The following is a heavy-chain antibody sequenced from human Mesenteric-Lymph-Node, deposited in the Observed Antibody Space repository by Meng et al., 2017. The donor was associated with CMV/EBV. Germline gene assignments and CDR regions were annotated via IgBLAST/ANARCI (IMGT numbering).Heavy chain of an antibody. CDR2: ISYTGST. J-gene: IGHJ4*02. CDR3: ATGSSSWPNPLDY. CDR1: GGSIRSYY. D-gene: IGHD6-13*01. Sequence: SETLSLTCTVSGGSIRSYYWNWIRQPPGKGLEWIGYISYTGSTNYNPSLKSRVTISADTSKNQFSLNLNSVTAADTAVYYCATGSSSWPNPLDYWGQGTLVTVSS. V-gene: IGHV4-59*01.